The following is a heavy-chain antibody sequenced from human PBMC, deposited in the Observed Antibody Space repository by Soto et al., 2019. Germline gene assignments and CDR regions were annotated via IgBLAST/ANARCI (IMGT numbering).Heavy chain of an antibody. Sequence: EVQLVETGGGLIQPGGSVRLSCVASGLSVSGSYMNWVRQAPGEGLEWVSVMYSGGSRYYTDSVKGRFTISRDDSKNIVYLQMNALEVGDTAVYYCARGLFVVRGVSFDTWGQGTLVRVSS. J-gene: IGHJ4*02. CDR1: GLSVSGSY. CDR2: MYSGGSR. V-gene: IGHV3-53*02. D-gene: IGHD3-10*01. CDR3: ARGLFVVRGVSFDT.